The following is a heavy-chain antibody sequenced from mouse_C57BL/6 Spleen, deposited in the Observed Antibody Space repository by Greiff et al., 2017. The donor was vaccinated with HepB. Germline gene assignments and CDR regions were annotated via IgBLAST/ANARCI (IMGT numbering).Heavy chain of an antibody. J-gene: IGHJ3*01. Sequence: EVQLQQSGPELVKPGASVKISCKASGYTFTDYYMNWVKQSHGKSLEWIGDINPNNGGTSYNQKFKGKATLTVDKSSSTAYMERRSLTSEDSAVYYCARLRFAYWGQGTLVTVSA. CDR1: GYTFTDYY. CDR3: ARLRFAY. V-gene: IGHV1-26*01. CDR2: INPNNGGT.